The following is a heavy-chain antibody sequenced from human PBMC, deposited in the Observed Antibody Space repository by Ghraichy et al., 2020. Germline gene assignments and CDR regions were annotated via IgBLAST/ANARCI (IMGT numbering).Heavy chain of an antibody. CDR3: HCWPWGAGLYFDY. CDR1: GFTFSNAW. Sequence: GGSLRLSCAASGFTFSNAWMSWVRQAPGKGLEWVGRIKSKTDGGTTDYAAPVKGRFTISRDDSKNTLDLQMNSLKTEETAVYYCHCWPWGAGLYFDYWGQGTLVTVSS. J-gene: IGHJ4*02. CDR2: IKSKTDGGTT. V-gene: IGHV3-15*01. D-gene: IGHD2-15*01.